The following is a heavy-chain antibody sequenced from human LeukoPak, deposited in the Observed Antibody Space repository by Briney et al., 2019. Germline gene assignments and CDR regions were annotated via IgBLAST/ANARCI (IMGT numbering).Heavy chain of an antibody. CDR1: GYSFSKYW. CDR2: IYSDESLI. J-gene: IGHJ6*02. V-gene: IGHV5-51*01. D-gene: IGHD5-24*01. CDR3: GRYGLSGNGYTSYFYYGMDF. Sequence: GESLKISCTASGYSFSKYWIGWVRQTPGKGLEWLGFIYSDESLIRYSPSFEGQVTISADNSINTAYLQWNSLKASDTAMYYCGRYGLSGNGYTSYFYYGMDFWGQGTAVTVSS.